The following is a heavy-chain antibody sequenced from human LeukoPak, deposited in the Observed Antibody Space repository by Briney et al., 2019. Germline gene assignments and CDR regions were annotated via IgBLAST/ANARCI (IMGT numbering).Heavy chain of an antibody. D-gene: IGHD2-2*01. CDR2: IWFDRRNE. J-gene: IGHJ4*02. CDR1: CFTCSSYG. V-gene: IGHV3-33*01. Sequence: WVRRLSCAAACFTCSSYGMRWVRQAPGKGLEWAAVIWFDRRNEYYADSVKGRFTISTNNSKNALYLQMDRLRADDTAVYYCTRDFCSSPGCYDYWGQGTLVTVSS. CDR3: TRDFCSSPGCYDY.